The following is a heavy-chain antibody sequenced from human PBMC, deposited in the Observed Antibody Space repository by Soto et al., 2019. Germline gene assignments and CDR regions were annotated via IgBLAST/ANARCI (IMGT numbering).Heavy chain of an antibody. CDR3: ARKDLVTIKGGFDP. Sequence: EVQLVESGGGLVKPGGSLRLSCAASGFTFSTSIMIWVRQAPGKGLEWVSSISGSSSYFYYADSVKGRFTISRDNAKNSPYLQMNSLRAEDTAMYYCARKDLVTIKGGFDPWGQGTLVTVSS. D-gene: IGHD2-21*02. V-gene: IGHV3-21*01. CDR1: GFTFSTSI. CDR2: ISGSSSYF. J-gene: IGHJ5*02.